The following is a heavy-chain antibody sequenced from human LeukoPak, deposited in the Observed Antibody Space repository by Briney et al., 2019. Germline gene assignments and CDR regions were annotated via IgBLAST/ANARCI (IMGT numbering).Heavy chain of an antibody. CDR3: TTVGVVPAAMRPYYYYLDV. D-gene: IGHD2-2*01. CDR2: IKSKTDGGTT. Sequence: PGGSLRLSCAASGFTFSSYAMSWVRQAPGKGLEWVGRIKSKTDGGTTDYAAPVKGRFTISRDDSKNTLYLQMNSLKTEDTAVYYCTTVGVVPAAMRPYYYYLDVWGKGTTVTISS. CDR1: GFTFSSYA. J-gene: IGHJ6*03. V-gene: IGHV3-15*01.